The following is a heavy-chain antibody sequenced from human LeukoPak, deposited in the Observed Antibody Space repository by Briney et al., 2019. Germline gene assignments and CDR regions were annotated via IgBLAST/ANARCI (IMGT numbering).Heavy chain of an antibody. CDR3: ARVTSYYYYYYGMDV. CDR1: GGSISSGGYS. Sequence: PSETLSLTCAVSGGSISSGGYSWSWIRQPPGKGLEWIGYIYHSGSTYYNPSLKSRVTISVDRSKNQFSLKLSSVTAADTAVYYCARVTSYYYYYYGMDVWGQGTTVTVSS. J-gene: IGHJ6*02. V-gene: IGHV4-30-2*01. CDR2: IYHSGST.